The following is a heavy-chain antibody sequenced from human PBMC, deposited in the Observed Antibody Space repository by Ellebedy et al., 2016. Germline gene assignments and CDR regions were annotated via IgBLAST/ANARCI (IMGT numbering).Heavy chain of an antibody. V-gene: IGHV3-30-3*01. Sequence: GGSLRLXXAASGFTFSNYGFHWVRQAPGKGLEWVAVISYGGTNKNYADSVKGRFTISRDNSKNTLYLQMNSLRPDDTALYYCARDGVTSVVTLPLDYWGQGALVTVSS. CDR3: ARDGVTSVVTLPLDY. CDR2: ISYGGTNK. CDR1: GFTFSNYG. D-gene: IGHD4-23*01. J-gene: IGHJ4*02.